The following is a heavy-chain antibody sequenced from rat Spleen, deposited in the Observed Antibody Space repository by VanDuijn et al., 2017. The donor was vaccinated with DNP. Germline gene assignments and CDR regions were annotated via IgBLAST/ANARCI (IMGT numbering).Heavy chain of an antibody. Sequence: EVQLVESGGGLVQPGRSMKLSCAASGFTFSNYYMAWVRQAPKKGLEWVATIHSDGSSTYYRDSVRGRFTFSRDNAKSTLYLQMNSLRSEDTATYYCARHVDFWGQGVMVTVSS. V-gene: IGHV5-7*01. J-gene: IGHJ2*01. CDR3: ARHVDF. CDR1: GFTFSNYY. CDR2: IHSDGSST.